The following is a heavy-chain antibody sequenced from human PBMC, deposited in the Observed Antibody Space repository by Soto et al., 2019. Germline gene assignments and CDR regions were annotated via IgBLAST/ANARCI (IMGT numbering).Heavy chain of an antibody. J-gene: IGHJ4*02. CDR3: ARALTISGVVTGFDY. Sequence: QVQLQESGPGLVKPSQTLSLTCTVSGASISSGGNYWSCIRQHPGKGLEWIGYISYTGSTYFNPSLKSRISMSVDTSMNKFYLELSSVTAADTAVYYCARALTISGVVTGFDYWGQGTLVTVSS. V-gene: IGHV4-31*03. CDR2: ISYTGST. D-gene: IGHD3-3*01. CDR1: GASISSGGNY.